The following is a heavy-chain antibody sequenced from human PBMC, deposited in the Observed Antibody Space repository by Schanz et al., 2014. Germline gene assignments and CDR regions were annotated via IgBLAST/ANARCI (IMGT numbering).Heavy chain of an antibody. Sequence: QEQLVQSGAEVRKPGASVKVSCKASGYTFSDSYVHWVRQAPGQGLEWMGIINLSGGSTNNAQKFQGRVTMTTDTSTGTAYMELRSLRSDDTALYYCTRGGYSYALSAFDIWGQGTMVTVSS. CDR2: INLSGGST. J-gene: IGHJ3*02. V-gene: IGHV1-46*01. CDR3: TRGGYSYALSAFDI. CDR1: GYTFSDSY. D-gene: IGHD5-18*01.